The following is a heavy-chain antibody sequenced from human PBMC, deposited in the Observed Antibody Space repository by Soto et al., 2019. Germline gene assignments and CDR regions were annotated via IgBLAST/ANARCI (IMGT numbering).Heavy chain of an antibody. V-gene: IGHV4-39*07. D-gene: IGHD3-16*01. CDR2: IYCSGST. J-gene: IGHJ5*01. Sequence: SETLSLTCTVSGASISSSSFYWGWVRQPPGKGLEWIACIYCSGSTNYNPSLKSRATISVDTSKNQFSLRLTSVTPADTAMYYCARWKYSYADLPGYWFDSWGQGTLVTVS. CDR1: GASISSSSFY. CDR3: ARWKYSYADLPGYWFDS.